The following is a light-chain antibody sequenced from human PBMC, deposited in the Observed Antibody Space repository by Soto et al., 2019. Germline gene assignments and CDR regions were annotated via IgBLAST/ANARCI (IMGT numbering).Light chain of an antibody. CDR2: DAS. V-gene: IGKV1-5*01. CDR1: QSISSW. J-gene: IGKJ1*01. CDR3: QQYNSYPFT. Sequence: DIQMTQSPSTLSAFVGDSVTITCRASQSISSWLAWYQQKPGKDPKLLIYDASTLESGVPSRFSGSGSGTEFTLTISSLQPDDFATYYCQQYNSYPFTFGQGTKVAI.